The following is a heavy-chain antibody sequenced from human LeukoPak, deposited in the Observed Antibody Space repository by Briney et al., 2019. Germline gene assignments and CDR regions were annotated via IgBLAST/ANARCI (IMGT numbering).Heavy chain of an antibody. CDR1: GYTFTGYY. CDR2: INPNSGGT. D-gene: IGHD3-9*01. Sequence: GASVKVSCKASGYTFTGYYMHWVRQAPGQGLEWMGWINPNSGGTNYAQKFQGRVTMTRDTSISTAYMELSRLRSDDTAVYYCARHFYPYDILTGYCSYVRWFDPWGQGTLVTVSS. J-gene: IGHJ5*02. V-gene: IGHV1-2*02. CDR3: ARHFYPYDILTGYCSYVRWFDP.